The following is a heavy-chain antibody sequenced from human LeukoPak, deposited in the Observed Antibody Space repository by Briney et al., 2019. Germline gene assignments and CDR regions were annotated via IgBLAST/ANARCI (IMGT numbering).Heavy chain of an antibody. J-gene: IGHJ4*02. D-gene: IGHD6-13*01. CDR2: ISSSSSYI. V-gene: IGHV3-21*01. CDR3: AIFEAAAGTAYDY. CDR1: GFTFSSYS. Sequence: GGSLRLPCAASGFTFSSYSMNWVRQAPGKGLEWVSSISSSSSYIYYAASVKGRFTISRDNDKNSLYLQMNSLRAEDTAVYYCAIFEAAAGTAYDYWGQGTLVTVSS.